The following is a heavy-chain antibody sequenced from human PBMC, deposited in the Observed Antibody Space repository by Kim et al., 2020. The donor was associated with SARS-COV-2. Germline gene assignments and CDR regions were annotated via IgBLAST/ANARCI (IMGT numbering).Heavy chain of an antibody. J-gene: IGHJ4*02. CDR2: ISARDGNT. D-gene: IGHD4-17*01. CDR3: ARGAYGDVSFDY. V-gene: IGHV1-18*04. CDR1: GYMFTSYG. Sequence: ASVKVSCKACGYMFTSYGFSWVRQAPGQGLEWLGWISARDGNTKYGQKVQGRVIMTTDTSTNTAYMELWNLRSDDTAMYYCARGAYGDVSFDYWGQGTLVTVSS.